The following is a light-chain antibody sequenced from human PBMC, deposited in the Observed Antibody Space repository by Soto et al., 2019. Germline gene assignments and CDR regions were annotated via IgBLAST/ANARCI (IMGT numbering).Light chain of an antibody. V-gene: IGKV3D-20*02. CDR2: DAS. CDR1: QIVKNRY. J-gene: IGKJ4*01. CDR3: QQRSNWPLT. Sequence: EIVLTQSPATLWLSPGEIATLSCGASQIVKNRYVAWYQQKPGLAPRLLIYDASTRATGIPDRFSGSGSGTDFTLTINRLEPEDFAVYYCQQRSNWPLTFGGGTKVEIK.